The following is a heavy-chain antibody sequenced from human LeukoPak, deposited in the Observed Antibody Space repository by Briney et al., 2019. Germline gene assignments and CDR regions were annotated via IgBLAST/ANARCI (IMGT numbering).Heavy chain of an antibody. J-gene: IGHJ4*02. D-gene: IGHD6-6*01. CDR2: INPNSGGT. V-gene: IGHV1-2*02. Sequence: AAVKVSCKASGYTFTGYYMHWVRQAPGQGLEWMGWINPNSGGTNYAQKFQGRVTMTRDTSISTAYMELSRLRSDDTAVYYCARSSSSVRQPEYYFDYWGQGTLVTVSS. CDR3: ARSSSSVRQPEYYFDY. CDR1: GYTFTGYY.